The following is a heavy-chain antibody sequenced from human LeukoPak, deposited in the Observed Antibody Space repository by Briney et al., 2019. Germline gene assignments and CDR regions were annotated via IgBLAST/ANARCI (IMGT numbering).Heavy chain of an antibody. Sequence: SETLSLTCTVSGGSIRGFYWSWLRQPPAKGLAWFGYIYYTGSTNYNPSLKSRVTISVDTSKNQFSLRLTSVTAADTAVYYCARVASSVPDYWGQGTLVTVSP. CDR2: IYYTGST. CDR1: GGSIRGFY. D-gene: IGHD3-10*01. V-gene: IGHV4-59*08. CDR3: ARVASSVPDY. J-gene: IGHJ4*02.